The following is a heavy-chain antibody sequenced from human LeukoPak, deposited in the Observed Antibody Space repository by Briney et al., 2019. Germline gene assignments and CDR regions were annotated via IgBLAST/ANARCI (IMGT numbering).Heavy chain of an antibody. CDR1: GFTFSNAW. D-gene: IGHD3-22*01. CDR3: TTELLLRPFDY. CDR2: IKSKTDGGTT. J-gene: IGHJ4*02. V-gene: IGHV3-15*01. Sequence: GGSLRLSCAASGFTFSNAWMSWVRQAPGKGLEWVGRIKSKTDGGTTDYAAPVKGRFTISRDDSKNTLYLQMSSLKTEDTAVYYCTTELLLRPFDYWGQGTLVTVSS.